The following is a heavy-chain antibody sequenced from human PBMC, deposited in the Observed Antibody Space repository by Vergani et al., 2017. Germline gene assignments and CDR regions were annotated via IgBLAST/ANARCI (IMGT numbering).Heavy chain of an antibody. V-gene: IGHV4-34*01. D-gene: IGHD6-13*01. CDR3: AREPLSSSWDPAAFDI. J-gene: IGHJ3*02. CDR2: IYYSGST. CDR1: GGSFSGYY. Sequence: QVQLQQWGAGLLKPSETLSLTCAVYGGSFSGYYWSWIRQPPGKGLEWIGYIYYSGSTYYNPSLKSRVTISVDTSKNQFSLKLSSVTAADTAVYYCAREPLSSSWDPAAFDIWGQGTMVTVSS.